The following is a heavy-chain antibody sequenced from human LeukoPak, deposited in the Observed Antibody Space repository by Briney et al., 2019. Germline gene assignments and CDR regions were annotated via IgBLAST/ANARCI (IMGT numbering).Heavy chain of an antibody. CDR3: ARVRARYSSGWYYFDY. CDR1: GYTFTGYY. V-gene: IGHV1-2*02. J-gene: IGHJ4*02. CDR2: INPNSGGT. D-gene: IGHD6-19*01. Sequence: ASVKVSCKASGYTFTGYYMHWARQAPGQGLEWMGWINPNSGGTNYAQKFQGRVTMTRDTSISTAYMELSRLRSDDTAVYYCARVRARYSSGWYYFDYWGQGTLVTVSS.